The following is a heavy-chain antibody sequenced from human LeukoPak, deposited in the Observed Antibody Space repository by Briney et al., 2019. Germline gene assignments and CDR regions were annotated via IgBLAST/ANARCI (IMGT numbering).Heavy chain of an antibody. CDR3: ARQTYYDSSGYYYYYMDV. CDR1: GGSISSYY. J-gene: IGHJ6*03. Sequence: PETLSLTCTVSGGSISSYYWSWIRQPPGKGLEWIGYIYYSGSTNYNPSLKSRVTISVDTSKNQFSLKLSSVTAADTAVYYCARQTYYDSSGYYYYYMDVWGKGTTVTVSS. CDR2: IYYSGST. D-gene: IGHD3-22*01. V-gene: IGHV4-59*01.